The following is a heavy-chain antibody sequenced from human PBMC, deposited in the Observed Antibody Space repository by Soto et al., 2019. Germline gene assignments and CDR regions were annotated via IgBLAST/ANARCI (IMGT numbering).Heavy chain of an antibody. D-gene: IGHD2-15*01. CDR2: ISSSSSTI. V-gene: IGHV3-48*01. J-gene: IGHJ4*02. CDR3: ARDIDG. CDR1: GFTFSSYS. Sequence: EVQVVESGGGLVQPGGSPRLSCAASGFTFSSYSMNWVLQAPGKGLEWVSYISSSSSTIFYADSVKGRFTISRDNAKNSLYLQMNSLRAEDTAVYYCARDIDGGGQGTLVTVSS.